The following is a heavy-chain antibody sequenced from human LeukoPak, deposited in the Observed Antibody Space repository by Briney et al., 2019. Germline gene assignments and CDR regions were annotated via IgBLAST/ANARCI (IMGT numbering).Heavy chain of an antibody. CDR3: ARYDRGLFFFDG. V-gene: IGHV4-59*08. J-gene: IGHJ4*02. CDR2: IHYSGSS. CDR1: GASVRNEY. Sequence: SETLSLTCTVSGASVRNEYWSWIRQPPEKGLEWIGYIHYSGSSNYHPSLGSRVTISLDTSKNQFSLKLKSVTAADTGMYHCARYDRGLFFFDGWGQGTLVTVSS. D-gene: IGHD1-14*01.